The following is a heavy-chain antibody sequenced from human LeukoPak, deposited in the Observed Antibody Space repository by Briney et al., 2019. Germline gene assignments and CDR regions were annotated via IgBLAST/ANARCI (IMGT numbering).Heavy chain of an antibody. J-gene: IGHJ3*02. CDR2: IIPIFGTA. D-gene: IGHD1-26*01. CDR3: ARDLTHRYSGSYSLELDAFDI. Sequence: SVKVSCKASGGTFSSYAISWVRQAPGQGLEWMGGIIPIFGTANYAQKFQGRVTITADESTSTAYMELSSLRSEDTAVYYCARDLTHRYSGSYSLELDAFDIWGQGTMVTVSS. CDR1: GGTFSSYA. V-gene: IGHV1-69*13.